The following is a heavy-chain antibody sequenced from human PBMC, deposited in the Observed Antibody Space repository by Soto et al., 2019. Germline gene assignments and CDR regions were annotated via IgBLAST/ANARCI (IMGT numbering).Heavy chain of an antibody. CDR2: IWYDGSNK. CDR3: AREVFVAGTGYYYGMDV. J-gene: IGHJ6*02. D-gene: IGHD6-19*01. V-gene: IGHV3-33*01. Sequence: GGSLRLSCAASGFTFSSYGMHWVRQAPGKGLEWVAVIWYDGSNKYYADSVKGRFTISRDNSKNTLYLQMNSLRAEDTAVYYCAREVFVAGTGYYYGMDVWGQGTTVTVSS. CDR1: GFTFSSYG.